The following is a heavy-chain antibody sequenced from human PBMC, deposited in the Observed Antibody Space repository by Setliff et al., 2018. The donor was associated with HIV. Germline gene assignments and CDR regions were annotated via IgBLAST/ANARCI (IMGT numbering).Heavy chain of an antibody. D-gene: IGHD3-3*01. J-gene: IGHJ4*02. Sequence: SETLSLTCAVYGGSFSDHYWTWIRQPPGKGLEWVGEINQSGISNFNPSLKSRVTMPIDTPKNQFSLKLSSVTAADTAVYFCARGGGFWSGQLDYWGQGTLVTVSS. CDR1: GGSFSDHY. CDR3: ARGGGFWSGQLDY. CDR2: INQSGIS. V-gene: IGHV4-34*01.